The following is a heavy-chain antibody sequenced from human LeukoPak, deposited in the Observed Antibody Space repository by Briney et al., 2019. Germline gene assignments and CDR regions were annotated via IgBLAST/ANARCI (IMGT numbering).Heavy chain of an antibody. J-gene: IGHJ4*02. V-gene: IGHV1-3*01. Sequence: ASVKVSCKASGYTFTNYAMHWVRQAPGQRLEWMAWINAGNGNTKNSQKFQGRLTITRDTSASTAYMELSSPRSEDTAVYYCARQYYYGSGSYWYFDYWGQGTLVTVSS. CDR1: GYTFTNYA. CDR2: INAGNGNT. CDR3: ARQYYYGSGSYWYFDY. D-gene: IGHD3-10*01.